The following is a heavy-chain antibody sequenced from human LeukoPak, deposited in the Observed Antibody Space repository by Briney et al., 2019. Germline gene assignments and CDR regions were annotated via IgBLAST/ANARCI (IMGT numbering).Heavy chain of an antibody. Sequence: GGSLRLSCAASGFTFSSYEMNWVRQAPGKGLEWVSYISSSGSTIYYADSVKGRFTISRDNSKNTLYLQMNSLRAEDTAVYYCAKDFEGGSYYGPDYWGQGTLVTVSS. D-gene: IGHD1-26*01. CDR3: AKDFEGGSYYGPDY. CDR1: GFTFSSYE. J-gene: IGHJ4*02. V-gene: IGHV3-48*03. CDR2: ISSSGSTI.